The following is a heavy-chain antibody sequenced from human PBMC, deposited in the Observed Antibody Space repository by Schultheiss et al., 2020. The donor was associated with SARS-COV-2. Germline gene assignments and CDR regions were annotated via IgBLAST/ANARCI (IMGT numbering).Heavy chain of an antibody. V-gene: IGHV4-31*03. CDR1: GGSISSGGYY. CDR2: IYYSGST. CDR3: ASLGHSSSSGLDF. Sequence: SETLSLTCTVSGGSISSGGYYWSWIRQHPGKGLEWIGYIYYSGSTYYNPSLKSRVTISVDTSKNQFSLKLSSVTAADTAVYYCASLGHSSSSGLDFWGPGTLVTVSS. J-gene: IGHJ4*02. D-gene: IGHD6-6*01.